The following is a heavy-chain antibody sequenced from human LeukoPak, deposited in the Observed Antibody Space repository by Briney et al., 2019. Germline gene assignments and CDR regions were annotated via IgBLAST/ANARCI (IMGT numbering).Heavy chain of an antibody. CDR2: IDTSGRT. Sequence: SQTLSLTCTVSGGSINSGSYYWSWIRQPAGKGLEWIGRIDTSGRTNYNPSLKSRVTISVDTSKNQFSLRLSSVTAADTAVYYCARLRSFGWQLVLDYWGQGTLVTVSS. J-gene: IGHJ4*02. CDR1: GGSINSGSYY. D-gene: IGHD6-6*01. CDR3: ARLRSFGWQLVLDY. V-gene: IGHV4-61*02.